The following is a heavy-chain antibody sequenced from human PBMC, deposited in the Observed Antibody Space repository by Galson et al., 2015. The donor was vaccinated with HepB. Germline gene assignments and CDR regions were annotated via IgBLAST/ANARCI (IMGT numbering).Heavy chain of an antibody. CDR3: ARTGIAVAGAGDY. D-gene: IGHD6-19*01. J-gene: IGHJ4*02. CDR1: GFTVSSNY. CDR2: IYSGGST. V-gene: IGHV3-66*01. Sequence: SLRLSCAASGFTVSSNYMSWVRQAPGKGLEWVSVIYSGGSTYYADSVKGRFTISRDNSKNTLYLQMNSLRAEDTAVYYCARTGIAVAGAGDYWGQGTLVTVSS.